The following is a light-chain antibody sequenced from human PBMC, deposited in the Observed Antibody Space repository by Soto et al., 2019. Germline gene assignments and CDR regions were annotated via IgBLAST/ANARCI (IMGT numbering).Light chain of an antibody. CDR3: MQTTQFPWT. CDR1: QRLVHTDGNTY. J-gene: IGKJ1*01. CDR2: KVS. V-gene: IGKV2-24*01. Sequence: DIVLTQTPLSSPVALGQPASISCRSSQRLVHTDGNTYFNWLQQRPGQPPRLLLYKVSTRFSGVPDRFSGSGAGTDFTLTSSRVEAEDVGVYYCMQTTQFPWTFGQGTKLEIK.